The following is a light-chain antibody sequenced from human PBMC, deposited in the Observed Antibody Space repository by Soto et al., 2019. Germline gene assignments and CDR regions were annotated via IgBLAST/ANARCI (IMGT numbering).Light chain of an antibody. Sequence: QSALTQPASVSGSPGQSITISCTGTSSDVGAYKYVSWYQQHPGKVPKLIIYGASNRPSGVSNRFSGSKSGNPAFLTISGLQPEDEADYYCSSFTGTTTLDVFGTGTKVTVL. CDR2: GAS. CDR1: SSDVGAYKY. J-gene: IGLJ1*01. CDR3: SSFTGTTTLDV. V-gene: IGLV2-14*03.